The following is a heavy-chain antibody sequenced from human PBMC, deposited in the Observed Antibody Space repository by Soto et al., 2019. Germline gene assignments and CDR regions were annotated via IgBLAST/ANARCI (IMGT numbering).Heavy chain of an antibody. CDR1: GGTFSSYA. CDR2: IIPIFGTA. V-gene: IGHV1-69*06. J-gene: IGHJ6*02. CDR3: ARASSNYYDSSGYYEIYYYGMDV. D-gene: IGHD3-22*01. Sequence: QVQLVQSGAEVKKPGSSVKVSCKASGGTFSSYAISWVRQAPGQGLEWMGGIIPIFGTANYAQEFQGRVTITADKSTSTAYMELSSLRSEDTAVYYCARASSNYYDSSGYYEIYYYGMDVWGQGTTVTGSS.